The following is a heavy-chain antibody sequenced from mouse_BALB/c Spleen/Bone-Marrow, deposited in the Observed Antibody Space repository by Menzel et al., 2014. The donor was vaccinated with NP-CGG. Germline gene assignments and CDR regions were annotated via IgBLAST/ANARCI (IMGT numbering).Heavy chain of an antibody. CDR2: IYPYNGGT. D-gene: IGHD2-13*01. CDR3: ASKGWGLVYYSMAY. J-gene: IGHJ4*01. V-gene: IGHV1S29*02. Sequence: EVQLQQSGPELVKPGASVKISCKASGYTFTDYNMHWVKQSHGKSLEWIGYIYPYNGGTGYNQKFKSKATLTVDNSSSTAYMELRSLTSEDSAVYYCASKGWGLVYYSMAYWGQGTSVTVSS. CDR1: GYTFTDYN.